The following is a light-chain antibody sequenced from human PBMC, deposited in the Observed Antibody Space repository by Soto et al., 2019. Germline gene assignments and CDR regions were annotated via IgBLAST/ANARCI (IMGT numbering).Light chain of an antibody. CDR3: SSYTSSSTLWV. CDR1: SSDVGGYNY. J-gene: IGLJ1*01. CDR2: EVS. Sequence: QSALTQPASVSGSPGQSITISCTGTSSDVGGYNYVSWYQQHPGKAPKLMIYEVSNRPSGVSNRFSDSKSGNTASLNISGLQAEDEADYYCSSYTSSSTLWVFGIGTKLTVL. V-gene: IGLV2-14*01.